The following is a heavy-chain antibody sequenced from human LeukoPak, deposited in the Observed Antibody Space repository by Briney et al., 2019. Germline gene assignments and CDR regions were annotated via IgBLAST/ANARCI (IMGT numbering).Heavy chain of an antibody. CDR3: ARGLQLNY. Sequence: PSETLSLTCTVSGGSISSYYWSWIRQPPGKGLEWIGYIYYSGSTNYNPSLKSRVTISVDTSKNQFSLKLSSVTAADTAVYYCARGLQLNYWGQGTLVTVSS. CDR1: GGSISSYY. CDR2: IYYSGST. J-gene: IGHJ4*02. V-gene: IGHV4-59*01. D-gene: IGHD1-1*01.